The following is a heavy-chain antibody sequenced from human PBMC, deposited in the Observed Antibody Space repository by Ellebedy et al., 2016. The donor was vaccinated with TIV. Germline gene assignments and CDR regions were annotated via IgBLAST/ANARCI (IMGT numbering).Heavy chain of an antibody. J-gene: IGHJ5*02. Sequence: PGGSLRLSCAASGFTFNTYGMHWVRQAPGKGLEWVAVIWYDGSNKYYADSVKGRFTISRDNSKNTLYLQMNSLRAEDTAVYYCARVKTTVTTIGPFDPWGQGTLVTVSS. CDR3: ARVKTTVTTIGPFDP. CDR1: GFTFNTYG. D-gene: IGHD4-17*01. V-gene: IGHV3-33*01. CDR2: IWYDGSNK.